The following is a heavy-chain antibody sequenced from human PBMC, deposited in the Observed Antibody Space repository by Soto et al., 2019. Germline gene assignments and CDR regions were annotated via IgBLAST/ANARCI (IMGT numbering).Heavy chain of an antibody. CDR3: AKDTANVDYYYYGMDV. Sequence: RRLSCAASGFTFSSYAMNWIRQTRGKGMYWVAVITGSGGKTYYADSVKGRFTISRDNSKNTLYLQMDSLRAEDTGVYYCAKDTANVDYYYYGMDVWGQGTTVTVS. CDR2: ITGSGGKT. D-gene: IGHD2-21*01. J-gene: IGHJ6*02. V-gene: IGHV3-23*01. CDR1: GFTFSSYA.